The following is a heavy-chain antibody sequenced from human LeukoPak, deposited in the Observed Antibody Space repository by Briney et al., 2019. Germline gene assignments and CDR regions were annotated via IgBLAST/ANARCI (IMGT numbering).Heavy chain of an antibody. J-gene: IGHJ4*02. CDR1: GFILNNYY. CDR2: IQHGGGNQ. D-gene: IGHD2-2*01. Sequence: PGGSLRLSCAASGFILNNYYMHWVRQAPGKGLEWVASIQHGGGNQSYVDSVKGRFTISRDNSKNTLYLQMNSLRTEDTAVYYCAKREAXAAMSDFDYWGQGTLVTVSS. V-gene: IGHV3-30*02. CDR3: AKREAXAAMSDFDY.